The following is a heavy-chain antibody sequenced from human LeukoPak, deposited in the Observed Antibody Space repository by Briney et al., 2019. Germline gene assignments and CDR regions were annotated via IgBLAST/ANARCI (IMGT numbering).Heavy chain of an antibody. D-gene: IGHD6-19*01. J-gene: IGHJ4*02. V-gene: IGHV1-2*02. CDR3: AIPGYGSGWYYR. CDR2: INPNIGGT. Sequence: AASVKVSCKASGYTFTDNYLHWVRQAPGQGLEWMGWINPNIGGTNYAQKFQGRVTMTSDTSMSTAYMELSRLRSDDTAVYYCAIPGYGSGWYYRWGQGSLVTVSS. CDR1: GYTFTDNY.